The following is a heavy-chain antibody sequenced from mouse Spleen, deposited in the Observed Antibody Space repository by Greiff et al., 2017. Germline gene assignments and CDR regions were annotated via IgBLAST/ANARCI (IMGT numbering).Heavy chain of an antibody. Sequence: EVQRVESGGGLVKPGGSLKLSCAASGFTFSSYTMSWVRQTPAKRLEWVATISSGGGNTYYPDSVKGRFTISRDNARNTLYLQMSSLRSEDTAMYYCASRDGYYEGWYFDVWGAGTTVTVSS. J-gene: IGHJ1*01. V-gene: IGHV5-9*04. CDR2: ISSGGGNT. D-gene: IGHD2-3*01. CDR1: GFTFSSYT. CDR3: ASRDGYYEGWYFDV.